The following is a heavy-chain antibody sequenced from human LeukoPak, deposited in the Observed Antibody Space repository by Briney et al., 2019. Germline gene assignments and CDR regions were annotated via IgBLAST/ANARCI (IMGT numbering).Heavy chain of an antibody. D-gene: IGHD5-18*01. Sequence: KPGGSLRLSCAASGFTLRDYYMKWIRQTPGKGLEWVSYITSGSSTYYGDSVKGRVTISRDNAKNSLFLQMNSLTAEDTAVYYCARGGYRYDYYYYMDVWGKGTTVTVSS. CDR3: ARGGYRYDYYYYMDV. J-gene: IGHJ6*03. V-gene: IGHV3-69-1*01. CDR1: GFTLRDYY. CDR2: ITSGSST.